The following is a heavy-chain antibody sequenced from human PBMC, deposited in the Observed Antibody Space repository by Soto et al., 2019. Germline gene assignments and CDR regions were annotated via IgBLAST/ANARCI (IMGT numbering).Heavy chain of an antibody. CDR3: ARVGLAYCGGDCYPDAFDI. CDR1: GGTFSSYA. V-gene: IGHV1-69*01. J-gene: IGHJ3*02. D-gene: IGHD2-21*02. Sequence: SVKVCCEAAGGTFSSYAISWVRQAPVQGLGWMGGIIPIFGTANYAQKFQGRVTITADESTSTAYMELSSLRSEDAAVYYCARVGLAYCGGDCYPDAFDIWGQGTMVTVSS. CDR2: IIPIFGTA.